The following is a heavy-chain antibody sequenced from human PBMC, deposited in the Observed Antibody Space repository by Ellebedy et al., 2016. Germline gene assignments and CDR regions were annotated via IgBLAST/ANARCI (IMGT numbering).Heavy chain of an antibody. CDR1: GFTFSSYW. V-gene: IGHV3-7*04. CDR2: IKQDGSEK. D-gene: IGHD5-12*01. J-gene: IGHJ4*02. CDR3: ARVPREGVGGYAFDY. Sequence: GGSLRLXCAASGFTFSSYWMSWVRQAPGKGLEWVANIKQDGSEKYYVDSVKGRFTISRDNAKNSLYLQMNGLRAEDTAVYYCARVPREGVGGYAFDYWGQGTLVTVSS.